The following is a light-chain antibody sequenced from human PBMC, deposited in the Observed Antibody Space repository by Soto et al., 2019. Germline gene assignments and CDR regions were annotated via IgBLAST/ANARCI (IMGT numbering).Light chain of an antibody. CDR3: QQYNNWPPTWT. Sequence: ETVMTQSTATLSVSPGERATLSCRASQSIRNNLVWYQQKPGQAPRLLMYGAFIRATGIPDRFSGRGSGTEFTLTISSLQSEDSAVYYCQQYNNWPPTWTFGQGTKVDIK. V-gene: IGKV3-15*01. CDR1: QSIRNN. J-gene: IGKJ1*01. CDR2: GAF.